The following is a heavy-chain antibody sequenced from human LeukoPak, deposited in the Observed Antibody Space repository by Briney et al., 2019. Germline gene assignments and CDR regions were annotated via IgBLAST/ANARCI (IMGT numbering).Heavy chain of an antibody. CDR3: ARERRGWYYDSSGYRSYYFDY. CDR2: IIPIFGTA. D-gene: IGHD3-22*01. J-gene: IGHJ4*02. Sequence: SVKVSCKASGGTFSSYAISWVRQAPGQGLEWMGRIIPIFGTANYAQKFQGRVTITADESTSTAYMELSSLRSEDTAVYYCARERRGWYYDSSGYRSYYFDYWGQGTLVTVSS. V-gene: IGHV1-69*13. CDR1: GGTFSSYA.